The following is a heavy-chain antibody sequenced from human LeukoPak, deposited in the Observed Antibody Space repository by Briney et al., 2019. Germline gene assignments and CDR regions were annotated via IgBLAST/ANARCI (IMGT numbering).Heavy chain of an antibody. J-gene: IGHJ4*02. CDR2: INHSGST. Sequence: PSETLSLTCAVYGGSFRGYYWSWIRQSPGKGLEWIGGINHSGSTKYNPSLKCRVTISVDTSKNQFSLNLSSLTAADTAVYYCSRSPVGDSETEGDYWGQGTLATVSS. CDR3: SRSPVGDSETEGDY. CDR1: GGSFRGYY. D-gene: IGHD3-3*01. V-gene: IGHV4-34*01.